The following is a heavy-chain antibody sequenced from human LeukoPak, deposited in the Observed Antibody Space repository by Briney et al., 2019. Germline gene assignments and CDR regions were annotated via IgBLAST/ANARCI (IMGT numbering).Heavy chain of an antibody. D-gene: IGHD3-22*01. CDR3: AKDLAYYYDSSGYSGYFDY. Sequence: PGGSLRLSRAASGFTFSSYAMSWVRQAPGKGLEWVSGISSSGGNTYYADSVKGRFTISRDNSKNTLYLQMNSLRAEDTAVYCCAKDLAYYYDSSGYSGYFDYWGQGTLVTVSS. CDR2: ISSSGGNT. J-gene: IGHJ4*02. V-gene: IGHV3-23*01. CDR1: GFTFSSYA.